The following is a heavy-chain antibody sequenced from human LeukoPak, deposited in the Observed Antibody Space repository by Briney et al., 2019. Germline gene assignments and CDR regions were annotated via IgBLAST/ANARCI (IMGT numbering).Heavy chain of an antibody. CDR2: FAPEDGET. CDR1: GYTLSELS. D-gene: IGHD6-19*01. J-gene: IGHJ4*02. CDR3: ATLAVALDY. V-gene: IGHV1-24*01. Sequence: GASVKVSCKVSGYTLSELSMHWVRQAPGKGPEWMGGFAPEDGETIYAQKFQGRVTMIEDTSTDTAYMELSSLRSEDTAVYYCATLAVALDYWGQGTLVTVPS.